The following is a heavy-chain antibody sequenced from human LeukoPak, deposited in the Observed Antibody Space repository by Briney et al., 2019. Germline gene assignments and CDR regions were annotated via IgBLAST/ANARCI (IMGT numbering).Heavy chain of an antibody. D-gene: IGHD3-10*01. CDR1: GYSFTSYW. J-gene: IGHJ5*02. Sequence: GESLKISCKGSGYSFTSYWIGWVRQMPGKGLDWMGIIYPGDSDTRYSPSFQGQVTISADKSISTAYLQWSSLKASDTAMYYCARLNYYGSGSAYNWFDPWGQGTLVTVSS. CDR3: ARLNYYGSGSAYNWFDP. V-gene: IGHV5-51*01. CDR2: IYPGDSDT.